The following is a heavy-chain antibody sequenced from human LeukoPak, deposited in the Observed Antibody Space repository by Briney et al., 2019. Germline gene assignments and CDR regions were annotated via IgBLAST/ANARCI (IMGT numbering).Heavy chain of an antibody. Sequence: SETLSLTCTVSDGSISSYYWSWIRQPPGKGLEWIGYIYTSGSTNYNPSLKSRVTISVDTSKNQFSLKLSSVTAADTAVYYCARPLIAAAGAFDIWGQGTMVTVSS. J-gene: IGHJ3*02. V-gene: IGHV4-4*09. D-gene: IGHD6-13*01. CDR2: IYTSGST. CDR3: ARPLIAAAGAFDI. CDR1: DGSISSYY.